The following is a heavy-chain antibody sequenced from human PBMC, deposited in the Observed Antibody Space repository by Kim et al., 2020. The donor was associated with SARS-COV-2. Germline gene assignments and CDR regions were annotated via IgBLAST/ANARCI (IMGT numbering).Heavy chain of an antibody. CDR1: GGTFSSYA. CDR2: IIPIFGIA. V-gene: IGHV1-69*04. Sequence: SVKVSCKASGGTFSSYAISWVRQAPGQGLEWMGRIIPIFGIANYAQKFQGRVTITADKSTSTAYMELSSLRSEDTAVYYCAGADGVEPLWDAFDIWGQGTMVTVSS. CDR3: AGADGVEPLWDAFDI. D-gene: IGHD3-3*01. J-gene: IGHJ3*02.